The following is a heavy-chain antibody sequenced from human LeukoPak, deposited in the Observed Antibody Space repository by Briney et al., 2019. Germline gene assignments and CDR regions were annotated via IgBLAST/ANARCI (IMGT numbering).Heavy chain of an antibody. V-gene: IGHV3-11*03. CDR2: ISSSGSYT. Sequence: GGSLRLSCAASGFTFSDYYMSWTRQAPGKGLEWVSYISSSGSYTNYADSVKGRFTISRDNAKNLLYLQMNSLRAEDTAVYYCARSNVVVAALFDYWGQGTLVTVSS. D-gene: IGHD2-15*01. CDR1: GFTFSDYY. J-gene: IGHJ4*02. CDR3: ARSNVVVAALFDY.